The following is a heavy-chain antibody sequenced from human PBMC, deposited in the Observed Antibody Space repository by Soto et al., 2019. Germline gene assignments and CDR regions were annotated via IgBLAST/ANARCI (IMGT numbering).Heavy chain of an antibody. D-gene: IGHD3-10*01. J-gene: IGHJ4*02. CDR2: IIPIFGTP. CDR3: ARDRDDYGSGNYYNRIDV. CDR1: GGIFSTYA. Sequence: QVQLVQSGAEVKKPGSSVKVSCKASGGIFSTYAISWLRQAPGQGLEWMGGIIPIFGTPNYAQRVQGSVTITANESTTTSYMELSRLKSEDTAVYYCARDRDDYGSGNYYNRIDVWGQGTLVTVSS. V-gene: IGHV1-69*01.